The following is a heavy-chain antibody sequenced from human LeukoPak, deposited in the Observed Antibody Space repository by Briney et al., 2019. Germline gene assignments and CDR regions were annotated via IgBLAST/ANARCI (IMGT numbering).Heavy chain of an antibody. Sequence: SETLSLTCTVSGGSINNYYWSWIRQPPGKGLEWIGEINHSGSTNYNPSLKSRVTISVDTSKNQFSLKLSSVTAADTAVYYCARHSDRGPDYWGQGTLVTVSS. CDR3: ARHSDRGPDY. V-gene: IGHV4-34*01. J-gene: IGHJ4*02. CDR2: INHSGST. CDR1: GGSINNYY.